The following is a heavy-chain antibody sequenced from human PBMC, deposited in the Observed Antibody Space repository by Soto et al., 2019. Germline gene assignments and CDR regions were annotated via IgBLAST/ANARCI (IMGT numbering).Heavy chain of an antibody. CDR1: GFTFSSYS. Sequence: GSLRLSCAASGFTFSSYSMNWVRQAPGKGLEWVSSISSSSSYIYYADSVKGRFTISRDNAENSVFLQMISLRAEDTAVYYCVREGRSSTSCNTGCAFDIWGQGTMVTVSS. CDR2: ISSSSSYI. CDR3: VREGRSSTSCNTGCAFDI. J-gene: IGHJ3*02. V-gene: IGHV3-21*04. D-gene: IGHD2-2*02.